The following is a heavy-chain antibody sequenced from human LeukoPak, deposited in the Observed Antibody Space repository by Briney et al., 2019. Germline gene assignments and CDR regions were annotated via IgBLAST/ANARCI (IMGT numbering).Heavy chain of an antibody. V-gene: IGHV1-24*01. CDR1: GYTLTELS. CDR2: FDPEDGET. CDR3: ATSYSGSYWSRNDY. Sequence: ASVKDSCTVSGYTLTELSMHWVRQAPGKGLEWMGGFDPEDGETIYAQKFQGRVTMTEDTSKDTAYMELSSLRSEDTAVYYCATSYSGSYWSRNDYWGQGTLVTVSS. J-gene: IGHJ4*02. D-gene: IGHD1-26*01.